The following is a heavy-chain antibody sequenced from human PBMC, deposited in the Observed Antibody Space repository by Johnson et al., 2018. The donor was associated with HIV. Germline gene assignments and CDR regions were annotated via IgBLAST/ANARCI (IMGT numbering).Heavy chain of an antibody. CDR3: AEGNHGI. J-gene: IGHJ3*02. Sequence: VKLVESGGGLIQPGGSLRLSCAASGFTFSSYDMHWVRQATGKGLEWVSTIGTAGDTYYPGSVKGRFTISRDNSKNTLYLQMNSLRAEDTAVYYCAEGNHGIWGQGTMVTVSS. CDR1: GFTFSSYD. CDR2: IGTAGDT. V-gene: IGHV3-13*01. D-gene: IGHD2/OR15-2a*01.